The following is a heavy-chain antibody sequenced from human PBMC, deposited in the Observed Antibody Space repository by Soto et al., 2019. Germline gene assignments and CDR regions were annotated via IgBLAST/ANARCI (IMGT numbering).Heavy chain of an antibody. CDR1: GFNFDDYV. D-gene: IGHD5-18*01. CDR3: VKGSPPEIHSEDPY. Sequence: GGSLRLSCAASGFNFDDYVMSWVRQRPGRGLEWISGINWNADSTGYADSVEGRFTISRDNAKNSLFLQMSSLRVEDTAVYYCVKGSPPEIHSEDPYWGQGTLVTVSS. J-gene: IGHJ4*02. CDR2: INWNADST. V-gene: IGHV3-20*04.